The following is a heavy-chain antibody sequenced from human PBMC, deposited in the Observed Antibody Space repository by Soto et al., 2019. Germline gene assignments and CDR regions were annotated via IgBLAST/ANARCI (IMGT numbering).Heavy chain of an antibody. J-gene: IGHJ6*02. CDR1: GGSFSGYY. CDR2: INHSGRT. Sequence: RSLPCAVYGGSFSGYYWSCIRQPPGKGLEWIWEINHSGRTNYNPSLKSRVTISVDTSKNQFSLKLSSVTAADTAVYYCARGGNYYGSGSYNYYYGMDXWGQGTTVTVS. V-gene: IGHV4-34*01. CDR3: ARGGNYYGSGSYNYYYGMDX. D-gene: IGHD3-10*01.